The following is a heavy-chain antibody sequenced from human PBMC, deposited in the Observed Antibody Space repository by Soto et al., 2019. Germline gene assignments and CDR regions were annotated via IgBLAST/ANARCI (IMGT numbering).Heavy chain of an antibody. V-gene: IGHV1-18*01. Sequence: GASVKVSCKASGYTFTSYGISWVRQAPGQGLEWMGWISAYNGNTNYAQKLQGRVTMTTDTSTSTAYMELRSLRPDDTAVYYCARVGSSDLMGAFDIWGQGTMVTVSS. CDR1: GYTFTSYG. J-gene: IGHJ3*02. CDR2: ISAYNGNT. CDR3: ARVGSSDLMGAFDI. D-gene: IGHD6-19*01.